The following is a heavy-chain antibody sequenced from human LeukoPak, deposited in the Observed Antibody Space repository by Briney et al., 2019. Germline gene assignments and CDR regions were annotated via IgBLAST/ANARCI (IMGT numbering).Heavy chain of an antibody. CDR1: GFTFSSYA. D-gene: IGHD6-19*01. J-gene: IGHJ4*02. CDR3: ARARRQWLVGVTIRGDNPPYYFDY. CDR2: ISSNGGST. Sequence: GGSLRLSCAASGFTFSSYAMHWVRQAPGKGLEYVSAISSNGGSTYYANSVKGRFTISRDNSKNTLYLQMGSLRAEDMAVYYCARARRQWLVGVTIRGDNPPYYFDYWGQGTLVTVSS. V-gene: IGHV3-64*01.